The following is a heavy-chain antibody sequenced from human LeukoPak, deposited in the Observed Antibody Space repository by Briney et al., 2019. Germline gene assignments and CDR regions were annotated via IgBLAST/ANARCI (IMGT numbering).Heavy chain of an antibody. D-gene: IGHD5-18*01. CDR3: ARDDRYSYGYSQSGHFDY. Sequence: PGGSLRLSCAASGFTFSSYSMNCVRQAPGKGLEWVSSISSTSNYIYYADSVKGRFTISRDNAKTSLYLQMNSLRAEDTAVYYCARDDRYSYGYSQSGHFDYWGQGILVTVSS. V-gene: IGHV3-21*01. J-gene: IGHJ4*02. CDR2: ISSTSNYI. CDR1: GFTFSSYS.